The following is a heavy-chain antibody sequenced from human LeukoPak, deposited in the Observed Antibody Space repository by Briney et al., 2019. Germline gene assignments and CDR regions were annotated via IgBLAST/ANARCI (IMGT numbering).Heavy chain of an antibody. D-gene: IGHD4-17*01. J-gene: IGHJ3*02. V-gene: IGHV1-46*01. CDR3: ARDQTPYGDYVSNAFDI. Sequence: GASVKVSCKASGYTFTSYYMHWVRQAPGQGLEWMGIINPSGGSTSYAQKFQGRVTMTRDTSTSTVYMELSSLRSEDTAVYYCARDQTPYGDYVSNAFDIWGQGTMVTVSS. CDR2: INPSGGST. CDR1: GYTFTSYY.